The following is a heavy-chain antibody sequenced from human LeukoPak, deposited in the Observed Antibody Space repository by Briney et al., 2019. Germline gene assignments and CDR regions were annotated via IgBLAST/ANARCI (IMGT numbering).Heavy chain of an antibody. J-gene: IGHJ4*02. D-gene: IGHD3-10*01. CDR1: GGSFSGYY. V-gene: IGHV4-34*01. Sequence: SETLSLTCAVYGGSFSGYYWSWIRQPSGKGLEWIGEINHSGSTNYNPSLKSRVTISVDTSKNQFSLKLSSVTAADTAVYYCARGLFRGRSLDYWGQGTLVTVSS. CDR3: ARGLFRGRSLDY. CDR2: INHSGST.